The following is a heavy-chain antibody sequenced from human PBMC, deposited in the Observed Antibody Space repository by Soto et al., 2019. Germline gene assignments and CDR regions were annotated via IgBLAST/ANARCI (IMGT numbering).Heavy chain of an antibody. CDR3: AKGLEDAGIAVPGTPFEY. J-gene: IGHJ4*02. D-gene: IGHD6-19*01. CDR2: ISGSGGST. Sequence: GGSLRLSCAASGFTFSSYAMSWVRQAPGKGLEWVSAISGSGGSTYYADSVKGRFTISRDNSKNTLYLQMNSLRAEDTAVYYCAKGLEDAGIAVPGTPFEYWGQGTLVTVSS. V-gene: IGHV3-23*01. CDR1: GFTFSSYA.